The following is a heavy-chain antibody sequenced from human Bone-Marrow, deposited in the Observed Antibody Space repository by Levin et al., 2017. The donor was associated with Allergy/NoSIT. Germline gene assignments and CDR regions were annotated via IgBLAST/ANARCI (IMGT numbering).Heavy chain of an antibody. J-gene: IGHJ5*01. CDR3: AKGGGGGWLDF. CDR2: ITGSGAGT. V-gene: IGHV3-23*01. Sequence: GESLKISCVASGFTFSSSSMTWVRQAPGKGLEWVSAITGSGAGTPHADSVKGRFTISRDNSKNTLYLQMNSLRAEDTAVYYCAKGGGGGWLDFWGQGTLLTVSS. CDR1: GFTFSSSS.